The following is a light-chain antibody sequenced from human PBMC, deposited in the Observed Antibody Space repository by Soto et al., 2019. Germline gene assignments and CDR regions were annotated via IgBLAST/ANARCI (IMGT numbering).Light chain of an antibody. CDR1: QSVLYSSINKNY. J-gene: IGKJ1*01. CDR3: HQYYSTLWT. V-gene: IGKV4-1*01. Sequence: DIVMTQSPDSLAVSLGERATIKCKSSQSVLYSSINKNYLAWYQQKPGQPPKLLIYWASTRESGVPDRFSGSGSGTDFTLTISSLQAEDVALYYCHQYYSTLWTFAQGTKVEIK. CDR2: WAS.